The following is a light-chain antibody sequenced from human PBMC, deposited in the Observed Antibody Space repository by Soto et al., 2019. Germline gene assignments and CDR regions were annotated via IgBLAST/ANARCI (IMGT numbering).Light chain of an antibody. Sequence: DIQMTQSPSTLSASVGDRVTITCRASQSISSWLAWYQQQPGKAPKVLIYDASTLESGVPSRFSGSGSGTEFTLTISSLQPDDFATYYCQQYNSYSGTFGQGTKVDI. J-gene: IGKJ1*01. CDR2: DAS. V-gene: IGKV1-5*01. CDR1: QSISSW. CDR3: QQYNSYSGT.